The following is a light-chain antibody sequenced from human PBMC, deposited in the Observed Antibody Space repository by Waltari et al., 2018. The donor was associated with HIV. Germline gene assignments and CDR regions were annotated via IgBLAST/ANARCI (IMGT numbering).Light chain of an antibody. CDR3: QVWDSSSDLVV. J-gene: IGLJ2*01. V-gene: IGLV3-21*02. CDR1: KIGNKS. CDR2: DDS. Sequence: SYVLTQPPSVSVAPGQTARITCGGNKIGNKSVHGYQQKPGQAPVLVVNDDSDRPSGIPERFSGSNSGNTATLTISRVEAGDEADYFCQVWDSSSDLVVFGGGTKLTVL.